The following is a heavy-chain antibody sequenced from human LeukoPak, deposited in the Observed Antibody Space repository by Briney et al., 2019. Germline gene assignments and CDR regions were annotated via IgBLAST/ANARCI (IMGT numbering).Heavy chain of an antibody. J-gene: IGHJ4*02. V-gene: IGHV3-21*04. CDR1: GFTFSSYS. Sequence: PGGSLRLSCAASGFTFSSYSMNWVRQAPGKELEWVSSISSSSSYIYYADSVKGRFTISRDNAKNSLYLQMNSLRAEDTAVYFCVENGDTAMVNPFRYWGQGTLVTVSS. D-gene: IGHD5-18*01. CDR2: ISSSSSYI. CDR3: VENGDTAMVNPFRY.